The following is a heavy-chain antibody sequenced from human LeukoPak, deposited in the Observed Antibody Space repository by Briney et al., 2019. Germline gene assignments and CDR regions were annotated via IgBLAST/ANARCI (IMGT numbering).Heavy chain of an antibody. V-gene: IGHV3-30-3*01. Sequence: PGGSLRLSCAASGFTFSSYAMHWVRQAPGKGLEWVAVISYDGSNKYYADSVRGRSTISRDNSKNTLYLQMNSLRAEDTAVYYCARGSVTGTTDYWGQGTLVTVSS. J-gene: IGHJ4*02. D-gene: IGHD1-14*01. CDR3: ARGSVTGTTDY. CDR2: ISYDGSNK. CDR1: GFTFSSYA.